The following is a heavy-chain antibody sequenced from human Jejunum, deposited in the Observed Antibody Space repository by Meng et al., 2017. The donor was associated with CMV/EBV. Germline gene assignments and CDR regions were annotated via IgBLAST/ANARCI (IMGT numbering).Heavy chain of an antibody. D-gene: IGHD2-2*01. CDR2: IRRKTYSSAT. V-gene: IGHV3-73*01. Sequence: TLRDYTIHWVRQAPGKGLEWVGRIRRKTYSSATAYAASVKGRFIISRDDSKNTAYLQMNSLKTEDTAVYYCTRHSIVVVPAAGFDPWGQGTLVTVSS. CDR3: TRHSIVVVPAAGFDP. J-gene: IGHJ5*02. CDR1: TLRDYT.